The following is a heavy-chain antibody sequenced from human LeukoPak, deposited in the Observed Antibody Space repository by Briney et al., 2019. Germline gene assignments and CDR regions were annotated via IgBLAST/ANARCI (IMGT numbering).Heavy chain of an antibody. CDR3: AKDHYYDSSNYYYGRPNLFDY. V-gene: IGHV3-23*01. Sequence: PGGSLRLSCAASGFTFSSYAMSWVRQAPGKGLEWVSAIGGSGGSTYYADSETLYLQMGSLRAEDTAVYYCAKDHYYDSSNYYYGRPNLFDYWGQGPLVTVSS. D-gene: IGHD3-22*01. J-gene: IGHJ4*02. CDR2: IGGSGGST. CDR1: GFTFSSYA.